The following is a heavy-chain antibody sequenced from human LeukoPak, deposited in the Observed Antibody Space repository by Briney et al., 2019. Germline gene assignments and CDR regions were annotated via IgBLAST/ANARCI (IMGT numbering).Heavy chain of an antibody. CDR2: INLSGGST. Sequence: GASVKVSCKASGYTFTSYYMHWVRQAPGQGLEWMGIINLSGGSTSYAQKFQGRVTMTRDTSTSTVYMELSSLKSEDTAVYYCARDRAYSSGWYHFDYWGQGTLVTVSS. CDR3: ARDRAYSSGWYHFDY. V-gene: IGHV1-46*01. CDR1: GYTFTSYY. J-gene: IGHJ4*02. D-gene: IGHD6-19*01.